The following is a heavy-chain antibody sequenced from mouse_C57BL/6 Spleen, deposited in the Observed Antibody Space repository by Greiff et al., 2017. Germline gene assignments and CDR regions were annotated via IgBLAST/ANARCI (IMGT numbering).Heavy chain of an antibody. J-gene: IGHJ2*01. CDR1: GYSITSGYY. V-gene: IGHV3-6*01. CDR2: ISYAGSN. Sequence: EVQLLESGPGLVKPSQSLSLTCSVTGYSITSGYYWNWIRQFPGNKLEWLGYISYAGSNNYNPSLKDRISITRNTSKNQFFLKLYSVTTEDTSTYYCARDGGGYSDYWGQGTTLTVSS. CDR3: ARDGGGYSDY. D-gene: IGHD1-1*02.